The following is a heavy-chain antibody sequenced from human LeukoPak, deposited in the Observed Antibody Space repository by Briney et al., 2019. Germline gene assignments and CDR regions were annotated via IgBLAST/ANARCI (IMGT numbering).Heavy chain of an antibody. D-gene: IGHD3-16*01. CDR2: ITSGASVI. V-gene: IGHV3-48*03. CDR3: ARKRIADLGDETSFGGSPFDS. J-gene: IGHJ4*02. CDR1: GFTFKSYH. Sequence: PGRSLRLSCVASGFTFKSYHMNWVRQAPGKGLEWLSGITSGASVIYYADSVKGRFTISRDDAKNSLFLQMSGLTVDDTAVHYCARKRIADLGDETSFGGSPFDSWGQGTLVIVSS.